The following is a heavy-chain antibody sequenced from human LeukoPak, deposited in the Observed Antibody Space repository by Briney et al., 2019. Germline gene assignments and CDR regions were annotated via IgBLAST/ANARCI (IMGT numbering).Heavy chain of an antibody. D-gene: IGHD3-10*01. CDR2: IYYSGST. CDR1: GGSISSSSYY. Sequence: SETLSLTCTVSGGSISSSSYYWGWIRQPPGKGLEWIGSIYYSGSTYYNPSLKSRVTISVDTSKNQFSLKLSSVTAADTAVYYCARQVSLYYGSGSYDYWGQGTLVTVSS. J-gene: IGHJ4*02. V-gene: IGHV4-39*01. CDR3: ARQVSLYYGSGSYDY.